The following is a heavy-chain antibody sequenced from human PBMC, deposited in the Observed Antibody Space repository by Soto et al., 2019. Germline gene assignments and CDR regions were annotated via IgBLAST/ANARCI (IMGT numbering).Heavy chain of an antibody. Sequence: ASVKVSCKASGYSFTDYGISWVRQAPGQGLEWMGWINPYNGNTKSPQKVQGRVTVTTDTSTSTAYMELRSLRSDDTAVYYCARDRYNSFDYWGRGALVTVSS. D-gene: IGHD1-20*01. CDR3: ARDRYNSFDY. CDR2: INPYNGNT. V-gene: IGHV1-18*04. J-gene: IGHJ4*02. CDR1: GYSFTDYG.